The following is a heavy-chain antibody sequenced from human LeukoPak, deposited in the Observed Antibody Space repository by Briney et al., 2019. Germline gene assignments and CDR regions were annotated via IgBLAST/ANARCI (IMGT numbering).Heavy chain of an antibody. Sequence: PSETLSLTCAVSGYSISSGYYWGWIRQSPGKGLEWIGSIYRSGSTYYNPSLKSRVTISLDTSKNQYSLKLTSVTVADTAVYYCASTTVRSGYWGQGTLVTVSS. V-gene: IGHV4-38-2*01. J-gene: IGHJ4*02. CDR3: ASTTVRSGY. CDR2: IYRSGST. CDR1: GYSISSGYY. D-gene: IGHD4-17*01.